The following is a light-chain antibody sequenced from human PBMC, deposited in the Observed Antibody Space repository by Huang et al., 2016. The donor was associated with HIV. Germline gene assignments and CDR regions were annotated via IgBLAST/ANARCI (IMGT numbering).Light chain of an antibody. CDR2: GAS. CDR3: QQYYNWPWT. CDR1: QYVSTS. Sequence: EILMTQSSATLSVSPGERATLSCRASQYVSTSLAWYQQKLGQTPRLRIYGASTRASGVPARFSGRGTRTEFTLTISSLQSEDFAVYYCQQYYNWPWTFGQGTKVEIK. V-gene: IGKV3-15*01. J-gene: IGKJ1*01.